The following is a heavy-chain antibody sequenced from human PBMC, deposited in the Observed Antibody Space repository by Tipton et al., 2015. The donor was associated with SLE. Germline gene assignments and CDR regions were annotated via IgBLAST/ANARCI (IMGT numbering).Heavy chain of an antibody. J-gene: IGHJ2*01. CDR2: VCNSGSA. Sequence: TLSLTCTVSGASVSSFCWNWIRQSPGKGLEWIGCVCNSGSANYDPSLKSRVTISVDTSKNQFSLKLSSVTAADTAVYYCARGSGWYSYWYVDLWGRGTLVTVSS. D-gene: IGHD6-19*01. V-gene: IGHV4-59*02. CDR3: ARGSGWYSYWYVDL. CDR1: GASVSSFC.